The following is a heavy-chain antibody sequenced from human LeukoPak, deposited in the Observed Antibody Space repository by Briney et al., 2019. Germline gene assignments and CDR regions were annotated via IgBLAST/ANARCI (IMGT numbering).Heavy chain of an antibody. J-gene: IGHJ4*02. Sequence: GESLRISCKGPGYSFSTYWISWVRQMPGKGLEWMGTIDPSNSYTNYSPSFQGHVTISGDKSISTAYLQWSSLKASDTAIYYCARVVITMVRGVIIIPTEYDFWGQGTLVTVSS. CDR2: IDPSNSYT. D-gene: IGHD3-10*01. CDR3: ARVVITMVRGVIIIPTEYDF. V-gene: IGHV5-10-1*01. CDR1: GYSFSTYW.